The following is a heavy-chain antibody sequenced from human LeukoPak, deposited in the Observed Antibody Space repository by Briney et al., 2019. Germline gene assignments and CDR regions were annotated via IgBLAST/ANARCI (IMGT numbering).Heavy chain of an antibody. D-gene: IGHD3-3*01. CDR1: GFTFSSYS. Sequence: GGSLRLSRAASGFTFSSYSMNWVRQAPGKGLEWVSSISSSSSYIYYADSVKGRFTISRDNAKNSLYLQMNSLGAEDTAVYYCAREMDYDFWSGYFYYFDYWGQGTLVTVSS. CDR2: ISSSSSYI. V-gene: IGHV3-21*01. CDR3: AREMDYDFWSGYFYYFDY. J-gene: IGHJ4*02.